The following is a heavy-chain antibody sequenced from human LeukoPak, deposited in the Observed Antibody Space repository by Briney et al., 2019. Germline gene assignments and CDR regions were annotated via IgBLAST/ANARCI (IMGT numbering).Heavy chain of an antibody. Sequence: GGSLRLSXTASGFTFGDYAMSWVRQVPGKGLEWVGFIRSKAYGGTTEYAASVKGRFTISRDDSKSIAYLQMNSLKTEDTAVYYCTRAAGDSSPFDYWGQGTLVTVSS. CDR2: IRSKAYGGTT. CDR1: GFTFGDYA. CDR3: TRAAGDSSPFDY. V-gene: IGHV3-49*04. J-gene: IGHJ4*02. D-gene: IGHD7-27*01.